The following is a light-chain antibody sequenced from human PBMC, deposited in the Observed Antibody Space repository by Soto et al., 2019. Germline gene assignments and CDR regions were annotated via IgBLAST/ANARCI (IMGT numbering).Light chain of an antibody. Sequence: QSALTQPASVSGSPGQSITISCTGTSSDVGYYNYVSWYQQHPGKAPKVLIYEVRNRPSGASSRFSGSKSGNTAFLTISGLQPEDEAAYYCSSYTLSSSVLFGGGTKLTVL. V-gene: IGLV2-14*01. CDR1: SSDVGYYNY. CDR2: EVR. J-gene: IGLJ2*01. CDR3: SSYTLSSSVL.